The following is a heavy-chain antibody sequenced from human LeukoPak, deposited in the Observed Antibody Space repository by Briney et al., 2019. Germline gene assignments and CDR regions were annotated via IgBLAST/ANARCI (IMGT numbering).Heavy chain of an antibody. CDR1: GFTVSSNY. D-gene: IGHD6-19*01. J-gene: IGHJ4*02. CDR2: IYSGGST. CDR3: ARGPYSSGWYGLDY. V-gene: IGHV3-66*01. Sequence: PGGSLRLSCAASGFTVSSNYMRWVRQAPGKGLEWVSVIYSGGSTYYADSVKGRFTISRDNSKNTLYLQMNSLRAEDTAVYYCARGPYSSGWYGLDYWGQGSLVTVSS.